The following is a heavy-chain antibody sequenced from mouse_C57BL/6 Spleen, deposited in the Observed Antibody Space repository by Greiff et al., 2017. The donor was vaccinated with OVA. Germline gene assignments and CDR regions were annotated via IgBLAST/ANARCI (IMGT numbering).Heavy chain of an antibody. V-gene: IGHV1-76*01. CDR3: ARDGYLRFAY. J-gene: IGHJ3*01. Sequence: QVQLQQSGAELVRPGASVKLSCKASGYTFTDYYINWVKQRPGQGLEWIARIYPGSGNTYYNEKFKGKATLTAEKSSSTAYMQLSSLTSEDSAVYFCARDGYLRFAYWGQGTLVTVSA. CDR1: GYTFTDYY. CDR2: IYPGSGNT. D-gene: IGHD2-3*01.